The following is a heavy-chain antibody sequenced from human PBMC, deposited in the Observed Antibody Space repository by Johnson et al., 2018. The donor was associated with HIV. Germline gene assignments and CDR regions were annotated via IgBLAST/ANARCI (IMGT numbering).Heavy chain of an antibody. CDR3: ARDLGESEKEEWYSDYYDFGRDFPGQDPRDVVGTFDI. D-gene: IGHD3-3*01. CDR2: ISYDGSNK. V-gene: IGHV3-30-3*01. Sequence: QVQLVESGGGVVQPGRSLRLSCAASGFIFRSYPMNWVRQAPGKGLEWVAIISYDGSNKYYADSVKGRFTISRDNSKNTLYLQMNSLRPDETALFYCARDLGESEKEEWYSDYYDFGRDFPGQDPRDVVGTFDIWGQATMVTVSS. J-gene: IGHJ3*02. CDR1: GFIFRSYP.